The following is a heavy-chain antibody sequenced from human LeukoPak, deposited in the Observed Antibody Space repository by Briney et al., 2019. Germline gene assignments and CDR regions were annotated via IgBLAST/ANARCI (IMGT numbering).Heavy chain of an antibody. J-gene: IGHJ4*02. CDR1: GGSIRSSYCY. D-gene: IGHD3-22*01. CDR3: ARDGSSGYYFDFDY. CDR2: IYDSGST. V-gene: IGHV4-39*02. Sequence: KPSETLSLTCTVSGGSIRSSYCYWGWIRQPPGKGLEWIGSIYDSGSTYYNPSLKSRVTISVDTSKNQFSLKLNSVTAADTAVYYCARDGSSGYYFDFDYWGQGTLVTVSS.